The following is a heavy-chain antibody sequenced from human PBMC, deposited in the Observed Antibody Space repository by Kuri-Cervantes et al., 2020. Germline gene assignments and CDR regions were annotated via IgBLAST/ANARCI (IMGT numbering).Heavy chain of an antibody. CDR2: MNPNSGNT. CDR1: GYTFTSYD. D-gene: IGHD1-26*01. Sequence: GGSLRLSCKASGYTFTSYDINWVRQATGQGLEWMGWMNPNSGNTGYAQKFQGRVTMTRNTSISTAYMELSSLRSEDTAVYYCASAPSWSGSYYSFDYWGQGTLVTVSS. CDR3: ASAPSWSGSYYSFDY. J-gene: IGHJ4*02. V-gene: IGHV1-8*02.